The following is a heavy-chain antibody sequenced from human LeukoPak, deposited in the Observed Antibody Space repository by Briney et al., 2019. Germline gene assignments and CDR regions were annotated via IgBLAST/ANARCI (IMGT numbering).Heavy chain of an antibody. CDR3: ARDTQQLGGGFDY. CDR1: GGSISSYY. D-gene: IGHD6-6*01. Sequence: SETLSLTRTVSGGSISSYYWSWIRQPPGKGLEWIGYIYYSGSTNYNPSLKSRVTKSVDTSKNQFSLKLSSVTAADTAVYYCARDTQQLGGGFDYWGQGTLVTVSS. J-gene: IGHJ4*02. CDR2: IYYSGST. V-gene: IGHV4-59*01.